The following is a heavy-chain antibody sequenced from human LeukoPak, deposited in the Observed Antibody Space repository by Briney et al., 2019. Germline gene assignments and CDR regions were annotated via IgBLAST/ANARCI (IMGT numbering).Heavy chain of an antibody. CDR2: IYRNADGGDT. V-gene: IGHV3-15*05. D-gene: IGHD2-2*01. Sequence: PGGSLRLSCAASGFTFSKAWVTWVRQAPGEGLEWVGRIYRNADGGDTDYAAPVKGRFTISRDDSKNTLYLQMNSLKTEDTAVYYCTTDSYCSTTTCYASSNYYYGLDAWGQGTSVTVSS. CDR3: TTDSYCSTTTCYASSNYYYGLDA. J-gene: IGHJ6*02. CDR1: GFTFSKAW.